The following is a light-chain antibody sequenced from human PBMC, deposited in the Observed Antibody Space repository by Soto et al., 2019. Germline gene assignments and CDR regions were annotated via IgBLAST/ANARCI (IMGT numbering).Light chain of an antibody. Sequence: QSVLTHPPSASGXPGQSVTISCAGTINDVGGYNYVSWYQQHPGKVPQLMIYQVTKRPSGVPDRFSASKSDTTASLTISGLQAEDEGDYYCMSYAGGNRFVFGTGTKVTVL. CDR1: INDVGGYNY. CDR3: MSYAGGNRFV. J-gene: IGLJ1*01. CDR2: QVT. V-gene: IGLV2-8*01.